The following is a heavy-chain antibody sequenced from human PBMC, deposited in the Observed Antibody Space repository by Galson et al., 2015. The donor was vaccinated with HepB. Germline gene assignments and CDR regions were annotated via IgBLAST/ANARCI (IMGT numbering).Heavy chain of an antibody. CDR1: DYSFTSYG. CDR2: INTYNGNT. V-gene: IGHV1-18*01. J-gene: IGHJ3*02. Sequence: SVKVSCKASDYSFTSYGITWVRQAPGQGLEWMGWINTYNGNTNYAQKLQGRVTMTTDTSTTTAYMDLRSLRSDDTAMYYCARVGDGYNGDAFDIWGQGTMVTVSS. D-gene: IGHD5-24*01. CDR3: ARVGDGYNGDAFDI.